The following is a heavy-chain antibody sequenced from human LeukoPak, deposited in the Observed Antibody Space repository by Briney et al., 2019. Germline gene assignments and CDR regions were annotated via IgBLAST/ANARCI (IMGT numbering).Heavy chain of an antibody. D-gene: IGHD6-19*01. J-gene: IGHJ3*02. CDR1: GFTFDDYA. Sequence: GGSLRLSCAASGFTFDDYAMHWVRQAPGKGLEWVSLISWDGGSTYYADSVKGRFTISRDNSQNSLYLQMNSLRAEDTALYYCAKALGIAVTDAFDIWGQGTMVTVSS. V-gene: IGHV3-43D*04. CDR2: ISWDGGST. CDR3: AKALGIAVTDAFDI.